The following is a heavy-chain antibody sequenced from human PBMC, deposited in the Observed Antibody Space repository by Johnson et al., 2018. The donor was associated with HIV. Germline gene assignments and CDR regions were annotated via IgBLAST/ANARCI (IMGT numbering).Heavy chain of an antibody. CDR2: ISWNSGSI. D-gene: IGHD3-16*01. CDR3: ARVGSLAFDI. V-gene: IGHV3-9*01. Sequence: VQLVESGGGLVQPGGSLRLSCAASGFTFDYYAMHWVRQAPGKGLECVSGISWNSGSIGYADSVKGRFTISRDKSENSLYLQMNSLRAGDTAVYYCARVGSLAFDIWGQGTMVTVSS. CDR1: GFTFDYYA. J-gene: IGHJ3*02.